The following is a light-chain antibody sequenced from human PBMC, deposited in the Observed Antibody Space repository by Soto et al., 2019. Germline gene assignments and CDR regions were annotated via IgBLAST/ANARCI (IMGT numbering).Light chain of an antibody. CDR2: DTY. V-gene: IGKV3-11*01. CDR3: QQRNNWPWT. J-gene: IGKJ1*01. Sequence: EIVLTQSPATLSLSPGQRATLSCRASQSVSGDLAWFQQKPGQAPRLLIYDTYNGATGLPARFSGSGSGTDFTLTISSLAPEDFAVYYCQQRNNWPWTFGQGTKVEIK. CDR1: QSVSGD.